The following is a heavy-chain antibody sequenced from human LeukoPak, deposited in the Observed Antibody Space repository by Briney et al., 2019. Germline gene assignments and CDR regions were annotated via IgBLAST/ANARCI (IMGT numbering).Heavy chain of an antibody. CDR3: ARERRPYYDSSGYRRGYYYGMDV. D-gene: IGHD3-22*01. J-gene: IGHJ6*02. CDR2: ISYDGSNK. Sequence: PGRSLRLSCAASGFTFSSYGMHWVRQAPGKGLEWVAVISYDGSNKYYADSVKGRFTISRDNSKNTLYLQMNSLRAEDTAVYYCARERRPYYDSSGYRRGYYYGMDVWGQGTTVTVSS. CDR1: GFTFSSYG. V-gene: IGHV3-30*03.